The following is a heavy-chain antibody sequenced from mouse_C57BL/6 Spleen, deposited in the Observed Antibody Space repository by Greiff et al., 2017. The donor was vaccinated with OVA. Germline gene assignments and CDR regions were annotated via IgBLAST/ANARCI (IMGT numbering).Heavy chain of an antibody. CDR1: GFTFSSSA. J-gene: IGHJ2*01. V-gene: IGHV5-9-1*02. CDR3: TRDVGLGPYYFDY. Sequence: EVQGVESGEGLVKPGGSLKLSCAASGFTFSSSAMSWVRQTPEKRLEWVAYISSGGDYIYYADTVKGRFTISRDNARNTLYLQMSSLKSEDTAMYYCTRDVGLGPYYFDYWGQGTTLTVSS. CDR2: ISSGGDYI. D-gene: IGHD4-1*01.